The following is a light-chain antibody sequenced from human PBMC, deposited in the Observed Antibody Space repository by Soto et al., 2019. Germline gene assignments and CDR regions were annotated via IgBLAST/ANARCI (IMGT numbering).Light chain of an antibody. CDR1: SSNIGEDYG. CDR2: ENK. CDR3: QSYDSSLSAVI. Sequence: QSVLTQPPSVSGAPGQRVTISCTGSSSNIGEDYGVHWYQQLPGTAPKVLIYENKYRPSGVPDRFSGSKSGTSASLAITGLQAEDEADYYCQSYDSSLSAVIFGGGTQLTVL. V-gene: IGLV1-40*01. J-gene: IGLJ2*01.